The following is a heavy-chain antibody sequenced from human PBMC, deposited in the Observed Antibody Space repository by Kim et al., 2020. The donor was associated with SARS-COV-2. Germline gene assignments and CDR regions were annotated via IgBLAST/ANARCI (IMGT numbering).Heavy chain of an antibody. CDR1: GLTFRNYG. CDR3: AKGPIAVVPGGKMWLDP. CDR2: ISYDGTIQ. V-gene: IGHV3-30*18. Sequence: GGSLRLSCAASGLTFRNYGMHWVRQAPGKGLEWVADISYDGTIQYYGDSVEGRFTISRDNSKNTLYLQMNSLRVEDTAVYYCAKGPIAVVPGGKMWLDPWGQGTPVTVSS. D-gene: IGHD2-2*01. J-gene: IGHJ5*01.